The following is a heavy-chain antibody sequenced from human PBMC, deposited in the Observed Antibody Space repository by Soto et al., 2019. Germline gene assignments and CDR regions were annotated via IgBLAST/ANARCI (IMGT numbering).Heavy chain of an antibody. J-gene: IGHJ4*02. CDR1: GFTFSDYS. V-gene: IGHV3-21*01. D-gene: IGHD3-10*01. Sequence: EVQLVESGGGLVKPGGSLRLSCAASGFTFSDYSMNLVRQAPGKGLEWVSSITSTSSYKHYADSVRGRFTISRDNAKNSLYLQMNSLIAEDTAVYYCARFIGSGSYRSDYWGQGTLVTVSS. CDR3: ARFIGSGSYRSDY. CDR2: ITSTSSYK.